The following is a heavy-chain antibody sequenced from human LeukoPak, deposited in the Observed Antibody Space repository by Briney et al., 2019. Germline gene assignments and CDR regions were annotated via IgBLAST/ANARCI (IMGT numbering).Heavy chain of an antibody. D-gene: IGHD1-26*01. CDR1: GGSLSGYS. Sequence: SETLSLTCAVNGGSLSGYSWSWIRQPPGKGLEWIGEINHSGSTNYNASLTSRVTISADTSQNQFSLKLSSVTAADTAVYYCARRGRSGSLKWGQGTMVTVSS. V-gene: IGHV4-34*01. J-gene: IGHJ3*01. CDR3: ARRGRSGSLK. CDR2: INHSGST.